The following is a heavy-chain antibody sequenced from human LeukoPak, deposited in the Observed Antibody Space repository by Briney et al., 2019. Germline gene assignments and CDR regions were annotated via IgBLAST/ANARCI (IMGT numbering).Heavy chain of an antibody. Sequence: IPGRSLRLSCAASGFTFSSYGMHWVRQAPGKGLEWVSSISSSSSYIYYADSVKGRFTISRDNAKNSLYLQMNSLRAEDTAVYYCARDGLDLEIAAAGTDYYYGMDVWGQGTTVTVSS. J-gene: IGHJ6*02. V-gene: IGHV3-21*01. D-gene: IGHD6-13*01. CDR3: ARDGLDLEIAAAGTDYYYGMDV. CDR1: GFTFSSYG. CDR2: ISSSSSYI.